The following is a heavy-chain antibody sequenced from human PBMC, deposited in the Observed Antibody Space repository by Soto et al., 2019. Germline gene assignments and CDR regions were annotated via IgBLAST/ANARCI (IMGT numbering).Heavy chain of an antibody. D-gene: IGHD2-15*01. V-gene: IGHV3-33*01. Sequence: GGSLRLSCAASGFTFSSYGMHWVRQAPGKGLEWVAVIWYDGSNKYYADSVKGRFTISRDNSKNTLYLQMNSLRAEDTAVYYCASGVGYCSGGGCYSNYYYMDVWGKGTTVTVSS. J-gene: IGHJ6*03. CDR2: IWYDGSNK. CDR1: GFTFSSYG. CDR3: ASGVGYCSGGGCYSNYYYMDV.